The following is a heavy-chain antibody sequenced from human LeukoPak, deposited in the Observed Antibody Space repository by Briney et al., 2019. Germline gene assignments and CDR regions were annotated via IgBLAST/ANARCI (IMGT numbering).Heavy chain of an antibody. CDR2: ISYDGSNK. CDR3: ARSGYDFMVRFYYFDY. J-gene: IGHJ4*02. V-gene: IGHV3-30-3*01. Sequence: GGSLRLSCAASGFTFSSYAKHWVRQAPGKGLEWVAVISYDGSNKYYADSVKGRLTISRDNSKNTLYLQMNSLRAEDTAVYYCARSGYDFMVRFYYFDYWGQGTLVTVSS. CDR1: GFTFSSYA. D-gene: IGHD5-12*01.